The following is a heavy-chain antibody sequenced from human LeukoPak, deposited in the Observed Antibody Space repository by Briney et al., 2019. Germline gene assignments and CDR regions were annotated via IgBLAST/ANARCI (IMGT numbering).Heavy chain of an antibody. D-gene: IGHD3-22*01. CDR2: ISWNSGSI. CDR3: AKDLGSGYYLPYYYYYAMDV. Sequence: GRSLRLSCAASGFTFEDYAMRWVRQAPGKGLEWVSGISWNSGSIGYADSVKGRFTISRDNAKNSLYLQMNSLRAEDTALYYCAKDLGSGYYLPYYYYYAMDVRGQGTTVTVSS. CDR1: GFTFEDYA. J-gene: IGHJ6*02. V-gene: IGHV3-9*01.